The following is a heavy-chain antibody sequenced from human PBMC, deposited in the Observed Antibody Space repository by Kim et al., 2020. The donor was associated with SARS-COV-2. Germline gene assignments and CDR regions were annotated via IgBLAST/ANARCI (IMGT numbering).Heavy chain of an antibody. Sequence: SQTLSLTCAISGDSVSSNSAAWNWIRQSPSRGLEWLGRTYYRSKWYNDYAVSVKSRITINPDTSKNQFSLQLNSVTPEDTAVYYCARVPRIAVAGTTIYYYYGMVVWGQGTTVTVSS. CDR3: ARVPRIAVAGTTIYYYYGMVV. D-gene: IGHD6-19*01. J-gene: IGHJ6*02. CDR1: GDSVSSNSAA. V-gene: IGHV6-1*01. CDR2: TYYRSKWYN.